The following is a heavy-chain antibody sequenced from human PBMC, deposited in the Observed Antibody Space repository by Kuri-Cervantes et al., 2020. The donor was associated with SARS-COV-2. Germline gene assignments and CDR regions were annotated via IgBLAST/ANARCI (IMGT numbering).Heavy chain of an antibody. CDR3: AGFLSSGTYYEFQH. J-gene: IGHJ1*01. CDR1: GFTFSSYA. CDR2: INWNGGST. V-gene: IGHV3-20*04. Sequence: GESLKISCAASGFTFSSYAMSWARQAPGKGLEWVSGINWNGGSTGYADSVKGRFTISRDNGKNSLYLQMNGLRVEDTAMYYCAGFLSSGTYYEFQHWGQGTPVTVSS. D-gene: IGHD3-10*01.